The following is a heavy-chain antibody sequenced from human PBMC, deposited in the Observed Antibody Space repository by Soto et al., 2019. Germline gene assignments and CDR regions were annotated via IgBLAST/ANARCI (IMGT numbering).Heavy chain of an antibody. J-gene: IGHJ4*02. CDR2: IYYTGTS. CDR1: GGSISISSYY. V-gene: IGHV4-39*01. Sequence: PSETLSLTCAVSGGSISISSYYWDWIRQPPGKGLEWIGTIYYTGTSNYNPSLKSRVTISVDTSKNQFSLNLSSVAAADTAVYYCTGHAIGVVVPAAIRNWGQGSLVTVSS. CDR3: TGHAIGVVVPAAIRN. D-gene: IGHD2-15*01.